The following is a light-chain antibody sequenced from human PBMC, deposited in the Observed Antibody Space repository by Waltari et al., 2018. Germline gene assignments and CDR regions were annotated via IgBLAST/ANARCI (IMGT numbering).Light chain of an antibody. CDR1: ALPKKY. CDR3: YSTDTSGNHRV. CDR2: DDS. J-gene: IGLJ3*02. Sequence: SYELTQPPSVSVSPGQTARITCSGDALPKKYAFWYQQKSGQAPVLVNYDDSKRPSGIPGRFSGSSSGTLATLTISGAQVEDEADYYCYSTDTSGNHRVFGGGTKLTVL. V-gene: IGLV3-10*01.